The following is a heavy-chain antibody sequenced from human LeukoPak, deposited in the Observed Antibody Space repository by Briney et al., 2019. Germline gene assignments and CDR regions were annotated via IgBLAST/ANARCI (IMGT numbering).Heavy chain of an antibody. CDR1: GFSLSTSGVG. CDR2: IDWDNDK. Sequence: SGPTLVNPTQTLTLTCTFSGFSLSTSGVGVGWIRQPPGKALEWLARIDWDNDKFYSTSLKTRLTISKDTSKNQVVLTMTNMDPVDTATYYCTRSQSGSPFDYWGQGTLVTVSS. CDR3: TRSQSGSPFDY. D-gene: IGHD1-26*01. J-gene: IGHJ4*02. V-gene: IGHV2-70*04.